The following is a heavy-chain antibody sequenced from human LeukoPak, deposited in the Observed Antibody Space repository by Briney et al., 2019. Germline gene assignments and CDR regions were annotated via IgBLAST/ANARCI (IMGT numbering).Heavy chain of an antibody. J-gene: IGHJ4*02. Sequence: PSETLSLTCTVSGYSISSGYYWGWIRQPPGKGLEWIGSIYHSGSTYYNPSLKSRVTMSVDTSKNQFSLKLSSVTAADTAVYYCARDGEEQWLVVPRYYFDYWGQGTLVTVSS. V-gene: IGHV4-38-2*02. CDR1: GYSISSGYY. CDR2: IYHSGST. CDR3: ARDGEEQWLVVPRYYFDY. D-gene: IGHD6-19*01.